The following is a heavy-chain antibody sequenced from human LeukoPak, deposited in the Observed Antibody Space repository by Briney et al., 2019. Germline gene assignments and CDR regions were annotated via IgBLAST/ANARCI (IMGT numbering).Heavy chain of an antibody. CDR2: IRGSGDTT. CDR3: ARGYSYGYFDY. V-gene: IGHV3-23*01. D-gene: IGHD5-18*01. J-gene: IGHJ4*02. Sequence: AGGSLRLSCAASGFTFSSYAMSWVLQAPGKGLEWVSAIRGSGDTTYYADSVKGRFTVSRDNSKNTVYLQMNSLRAEDTAVYYCARGYSYGYFDYWGQGTLVTVSS. CDR1: GFTFSSYA.